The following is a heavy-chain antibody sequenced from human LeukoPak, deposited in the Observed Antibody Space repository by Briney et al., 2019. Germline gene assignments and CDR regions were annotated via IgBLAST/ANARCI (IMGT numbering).Heavy chain of an antibody. D-gene: IGHD2-21*02. Sequence: PSETLSLTCAVYGGSFSNYFLSWVRQPPGKGLEWIGEITHHGRTNYNPSLKSRVTISVDTSKNQFSLKLSSVAAADTAVYYCAPIFGDCSDFDSWGQGTLVTVSS. V-gene: IGHV4-34*01. CDR1: GGSFSNYF. J-gene: IGHJ4*02. CDR3: APIFGDCSDFDS. CDR2: ITHHGRT.